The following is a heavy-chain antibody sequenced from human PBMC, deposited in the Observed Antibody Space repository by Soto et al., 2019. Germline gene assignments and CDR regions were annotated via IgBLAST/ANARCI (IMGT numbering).Heavy chain of an antibody. CDR2: ISSSGSTI. CDR3: ASSTTSCHGGLCSLDY. J-gene: IGHJ4*02. CDR1: GFTFSDYY. V-gene: IGHV3-11*01. Sequence: PGGSLRLYCAASGFTFSDYYMSWIRQAPGKGLEWVSYISSSGSTIYYADSVKGRFTISRDNAKNSLYLQMNSLRSEDTAVYYCASSTTSCHGGLCSLDYWGQGTMVTVSS. D-gene: IGHD2-2*01.